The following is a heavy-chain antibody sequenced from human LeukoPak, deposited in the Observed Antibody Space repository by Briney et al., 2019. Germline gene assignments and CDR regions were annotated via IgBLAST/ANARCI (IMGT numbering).Heavy chain of an antibody. CDR1: GFTVSSNY. V-gene: IGHV3-53*01. D-gene: IGHD2-2*02. CDR3: ARVGDNTPYYYYYMDV. J-gene: IGHJ6*03. Sequence: GGSLRLSCAASGFTVSSNYMSWVRQAPGKGPEWVSVIYSGGSTYYADSVKGRFTISRDNSKNTLCLQMNSLRAEDTAVYYCARVGDNTPYYYYYMDVWGKGTTVTVSS. CDR2: IYSGGST.